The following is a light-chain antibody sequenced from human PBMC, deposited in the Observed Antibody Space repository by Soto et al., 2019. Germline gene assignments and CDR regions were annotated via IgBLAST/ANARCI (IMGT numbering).Light chain of an antibody. CDR2: TAS. CDR1: QDIGSW. CDR3: QQTISFPRT. Sequence: DIQMTQSPSSVSASIGDRVTITCRARQDIGSWLAWYQQKPGKAPKLLIYTASTLQTGVPSRFRGSGSGTDFSLTISTLQPDDFATYYCQQTISFPRTFGQGTRLRMK. J-gene: IGKJ2*01. V-gene: IGKV1-12*01.